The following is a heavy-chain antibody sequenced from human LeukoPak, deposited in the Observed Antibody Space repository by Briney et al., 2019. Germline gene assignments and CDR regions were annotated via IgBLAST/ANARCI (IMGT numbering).Heavy chain of an antibody. D-gene: IGHD3-9*01. CDR3: AREDLYYDILTGYLEGYYFDY. CDR2: IYTSGST. V-gene: IGHV4-61*02. Sequence: SETLSLTCTVSGGSISSGSYYWSWIRQPAGKGLEWIGRIYTSGSTNYNPSLKSRVTISVDTSKNQFSLKLSSVTAADTAVYYCAREDLYYDILTGYLEGYYFDYWGQGTLVTVSS. CDR1: GGSISSGSYY. J-gene: IGHJ4*02.